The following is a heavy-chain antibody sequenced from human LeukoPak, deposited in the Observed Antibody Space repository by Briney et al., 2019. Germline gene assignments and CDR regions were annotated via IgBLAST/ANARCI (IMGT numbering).Heavy chain of an antibody. CDR1: GFTFSSYA. CDR3: ARDRAGYRLGYFDY. Sequence: GGSLRLSCAASGFTFSSYAMSWVRQAPGKGLEWVSAISGSGGSTYYADSVKGRFTISRDNSKNTLYLQMNSLRAEDTAVYYCARDRAGYRLGYFDYWGQGTLVTVSS. D-gene: IGHD5-12*01. J-gene: IGHJ4*02. CDR2: ISGSGGST. V-gene: IGHV3-23*01.